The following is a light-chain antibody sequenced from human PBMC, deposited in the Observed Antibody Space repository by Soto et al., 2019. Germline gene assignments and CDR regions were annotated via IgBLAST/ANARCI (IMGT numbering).Light chain of an antibody. CDR1: QSVSNN. V-gene: IGKV3D-15*01. CDR3: QQYNYWPPVT. J-gene: IGKJ5*01. Sequence: EIVMTQSPATLSVSPGERATLSCRASQSVSNNLAWYQQKPGQAPRLLIYLASTRAPGIPARFSGSGSGTEFTLTISSLQSEDFALYFCQQYNYWPPVTVGQGTRLEIK. CDR2: LAS.